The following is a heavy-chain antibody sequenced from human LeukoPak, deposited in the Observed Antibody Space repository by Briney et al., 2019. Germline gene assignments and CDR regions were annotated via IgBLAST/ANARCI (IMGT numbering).Heavy chain of an antibody. Sequence: GSLRLSCAASGLTFSSYAMHWVRQAPGKGLEWVAVISYDGSNKYYADSVKGRFTISRDNSKNTLYLQMNSLRAEDTAVYYCARAAWIQLWNAFDIWGQGTMVTVSS. J-gene: IGHJ3*02. CDR2: ISYDGSNK. CDR3: ARAAWIQLWNAFDI. CDR1: GLTFSSYA. D-gene: IGHD5-18*01. V-gene: IGHV3-30-3*01.